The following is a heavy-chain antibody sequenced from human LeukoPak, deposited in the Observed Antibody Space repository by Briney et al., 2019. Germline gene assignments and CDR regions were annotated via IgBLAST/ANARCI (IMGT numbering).Heavy chain of an antibody. CDR3: ARDRGSSYGHGLDY. D-gene: IGHD5-18*01. V-gene: IGHV3-20*04. CDR2: ISWNGGTT. Sequence: GGSLRLSCAASGFTFDDYGMSWVRQAPGKGLEWVSGISWNGGTTVYVDCVKGRFTISRDNAKNTLYLQMNSLRAEDTALYYCARDRGSSYGHGLDYWGQGTLVTVSS. CDR1: GFTFDDYG. J-gene: IGHJ4*02.